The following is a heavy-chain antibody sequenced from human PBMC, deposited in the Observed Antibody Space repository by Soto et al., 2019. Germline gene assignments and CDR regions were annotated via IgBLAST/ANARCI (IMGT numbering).Heavy chain of an antibody. V-gene: IGHV4-30-4*01. CDR3: ARDQGLDSSSWYYCFDP. CDR1: GGSISSGDYY. CDR2: IYYSGST. Sequence: SETLSLTCTVSGGSISSGDYYWSWIRQPPGKGLEWIGYIYYSGSTYYNPSLKSRVTISVDTSKDQFSLKLSSVTAADTAVYYCARDQGLDSSSWYYCFDPWGQGTLVTVSS. J-gene: IGHJ5*02. D-gene: IGHD6-13*01.